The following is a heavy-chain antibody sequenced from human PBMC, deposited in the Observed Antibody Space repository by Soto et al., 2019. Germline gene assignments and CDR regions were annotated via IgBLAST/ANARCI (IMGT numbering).Heavy chain of an antibody. J-gene: IGHJ6*02. D-gene: IGHD3-10*01. CDR2: IIPILGIA. V-gene: IGHV1-69*02. Sequence: ASVKVSCKASGGTFSSYTISWVRQAPGQGLEWMGRIIPILGIANYAQKFQGRVTITADKSTSTAYMELSSLRSDDTAVYYCARVPSKLLWFGELLYSPGVYYGMDVWGQGTTVTVSS. CDR1: GGTFSSYT. CDR3: ARVPSKLLWFGELLYSPGVYYGMDV.